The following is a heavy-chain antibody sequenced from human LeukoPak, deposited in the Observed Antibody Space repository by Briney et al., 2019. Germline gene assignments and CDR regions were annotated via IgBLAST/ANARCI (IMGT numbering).Heavy chain of an antibody. CDR1: GFTFSSYS. CDR2: ISSSSSYI. J-gene: IGHJ4*02. CDR3: ALNSGSYYVDY. D-gene: IGHD1-26*01. V-gene: IGHV3-21*01. Sequence: GGSLRLSCAASGFTFSSYSMNWVRQAPGKGLEWVSSISSSSSYIYYADSVKGRFTISRDKAKNSLYLQMNSLKAEDTAVYYCALNSGSYYVDYGGQGPLVTVSS.